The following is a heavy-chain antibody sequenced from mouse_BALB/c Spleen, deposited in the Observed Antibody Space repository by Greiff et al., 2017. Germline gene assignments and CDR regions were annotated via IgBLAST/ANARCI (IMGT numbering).Heavy chain of an antibody. J-gene: IGHJ1*01. V-gene: IGHV14-3*02. CDR3: ASSYYRDWYFDV. CDR1: GFNIKDTY. D-gene: IGHD2-14*01. CDR2: IDPANGNT. Sequence: VQLQQSGAELVKPGASVKLSCTASGFNIKDTYMHWVKQRPEQGLEWIGRIDPANGNTKYDPKFQGKATITADTSSNTAYLQLSSLTSEDTAVYYCASSYYRDWYFDVWGAGTTVTVSS.